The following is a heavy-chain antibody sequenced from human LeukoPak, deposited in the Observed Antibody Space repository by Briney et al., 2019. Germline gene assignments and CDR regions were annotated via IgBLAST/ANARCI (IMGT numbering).Heavy chain of an antibody. CDR2: ISGSGGST. CDR3: AKEEYSYGYYYYYGMDV. V-gene: IGHV3-23*01. D-gene: IGHD5-18*01. Sequence: GGSLRLSCAASGFTFSSHALSWVRQAPGKGLEWVSAISGSGGSTYYADSVKGRFTISRDNSKNTLYLQMNSLRAEDTAVYYCAKEEYSYGYYYYYGMDVWGQGTTVTVSS. CDR1: GFTFSSHA. J-gene: IGHJ6*02.